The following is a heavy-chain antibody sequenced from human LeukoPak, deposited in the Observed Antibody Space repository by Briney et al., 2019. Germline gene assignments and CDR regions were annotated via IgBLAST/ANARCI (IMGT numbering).Heavy chain of an antibody. Sequence: GRSLRLSCVASGFTFDDYAMHWVRQAPGKGLEWVSGISWNSGSIGYADSVKGRFTISRDNAKNSLYLQMNSLRAEDMALYYCAKAAVAAGSGLYYFDYWGQGTLVTVSS. V-gene: IGHV3-9*03. CDR1: GFTFDDYA. CDR3: AKAAVAAGSGLYYFDY. J-gene: IGHJ4*02. D-gene: IGHD6-13*01. CDR2: ISWNSGSI.